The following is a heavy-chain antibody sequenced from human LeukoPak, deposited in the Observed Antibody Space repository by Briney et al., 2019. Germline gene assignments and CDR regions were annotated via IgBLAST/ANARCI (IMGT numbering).Heavy chain of an antibody. Sequence: GGSLRLSCAASGFTFSSYAMSWVRQAPGKGLEWVSAISGSGGSTYYADSVKGRFTISRDNSKNTLYLQMNSLRAEDTAVYYCAKDQLPEIVVVPAADAGDAFDIWGQGTMVTVSS. CDR3: AKDQLPEIVVVPAADAGDAFDI. CDR1: GFTFSSYA. V-gene: IGHV3-23*01. J-gene: IGHJ3*02. CDR2: ISGSGGST. D-gene: IGHD2-2*01.